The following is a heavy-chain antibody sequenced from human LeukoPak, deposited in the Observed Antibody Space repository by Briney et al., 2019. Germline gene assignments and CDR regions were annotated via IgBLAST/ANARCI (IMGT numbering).Heavy chain of an antibody. D-gene: IGHD4-11*01. Sequence: SETLSLTCTVSGHSMSSFNWTWIRQPAGKGLEWIGHIYITGNTYYNPSLESRVTLSIDTSKNQFSLKLTSVTAADTAVYYCARSSNYASDIWGQGTLVTVSS. V-gene: IGHV4-4*07. CDR3: ARSSNYASDI. J-gene: IGHJ3*02. CDR2: IYITGNT. CDR1: GHSMSSFN.